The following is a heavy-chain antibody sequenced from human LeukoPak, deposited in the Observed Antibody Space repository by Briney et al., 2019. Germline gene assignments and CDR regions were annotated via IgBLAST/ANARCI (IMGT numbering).Heavy chain of an antibody. CDR1: GYTFTSYA. D-gene: IGHD2-2*01. V-gene: IGHV1-2*02. J-gene: IGHJ4*02. CDR3: AITGGCSSTSCYGASDFDY. CDR2: INPNSGGT. Sequence: ASVKVSCKASGYTFTSYAMHWVRQAPGQGLEWMGWINPNSGGTNYAQKFQGRVTMTRDTSISTAYMELSRLRSDDTAVYYCAITGGCSSTSCYGASDFDYWGQGTLVTVSS.